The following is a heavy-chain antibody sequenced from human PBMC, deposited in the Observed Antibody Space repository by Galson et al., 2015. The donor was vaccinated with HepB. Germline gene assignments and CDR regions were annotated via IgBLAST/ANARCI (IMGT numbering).Heavy chain of an antibody. D-gene: IGHD3-22*01. CDR2: ISSSSSYT. Sequence: SLRLSCAASGFTFSDYYMSWIRQAPGKGLEWVSYISSSSSYTNYADSVKGRFTISRDNAKNSLYLQMNSLRAEDTAVYYCARRGITMIVADWWGQGTLVTVSS. V-gene: IGHV3-11*06. CDR3: ARRGITMIVADW. CDR1: GFTFSDYY. J-gene: IGHJ4*02.